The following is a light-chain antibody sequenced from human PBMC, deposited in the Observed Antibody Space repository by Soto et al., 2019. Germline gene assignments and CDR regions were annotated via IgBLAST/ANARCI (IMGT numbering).Light chain of an antibody. CDR3: GSWDSSLSAYV. V-gene: IGLV1-51*01. J-gene: IGLJ1*01. CDR1: SSNIGGNS. Sequence: QSVLTQPPSVSAAPGQKVTISCSGSSSNIGGNSVSWYQQLPGTAPKLLIYDDNKRPSGIPDRFSGSKSSTSATLGITGFQTGDEADYYCGSWDSSLSAYVFGTGTRSPP. CDR2: DDN.